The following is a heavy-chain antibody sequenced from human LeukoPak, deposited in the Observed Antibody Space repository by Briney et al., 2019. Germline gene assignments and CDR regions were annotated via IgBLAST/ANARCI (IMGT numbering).Heavy chain of an antibody. CDR3: ARRRSYYGSGSYFDY. CDR1: GGSISSYY. V-gene: IGHV4-4*07. J-gene: IGHJ4*02. Sequence: SETLSLTCTVSGGSISSYYWSWIRQPAGKGLEWIGRIYTSGSTNYNPSLKSRVTISVDTSKNQFSLKLSSVTAADTAVYYCARRRSYYGSGSYFDYWGQGTLVTVSS. CDR2: IYTSGST. D-gene: IGHD3-10*01.